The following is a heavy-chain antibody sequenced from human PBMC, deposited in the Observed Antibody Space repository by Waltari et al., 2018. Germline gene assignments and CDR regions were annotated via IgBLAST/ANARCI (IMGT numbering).Heavy chain of an antibody. CDR3: ARDRVPYYYGSGSYYSFDY. V-gene: IGHV1-69*05. Sequence: QVQLVQSGAEVKKPGSSVKVSCKASGGTFSSYAISWVRQAPGQGLERMGGIIPIFGTANYAQKFQGRVTITTDESTSTAYMELSSLRSEDTAVYYCARDRVPYYYGSGSYYSFDYWGQGTLVTVSS. CDR2: IIPIFGTA. J-gene: IGHJ4*02. CDR1: GGTFSSYA. D-gene: IGHD3-10*01.